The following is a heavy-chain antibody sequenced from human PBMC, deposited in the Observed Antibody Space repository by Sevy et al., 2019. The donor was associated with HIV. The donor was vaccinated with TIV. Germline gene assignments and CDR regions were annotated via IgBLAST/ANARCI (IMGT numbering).Heavy chain of an antibody. Sequence: GGSLRLSCAASGFTFSSYAMSWVRHAPGKGLEWVSAISGSGGSTYYADSVKGRFTISRDNSKNTLYLQMNSLRADDTAVYYCAKVGLGCSSTSCYWDLYFDYWGQGTLVTVSS. CDR1: GFTFSSYA. V-gene: IGHV3-23*01. CDR2: ISGSGGST. D-gene: IGHD2-2*01. CDR3: AKVGLGCSSTSCYWDLYFDY. J-gene: IGHJ4*02.